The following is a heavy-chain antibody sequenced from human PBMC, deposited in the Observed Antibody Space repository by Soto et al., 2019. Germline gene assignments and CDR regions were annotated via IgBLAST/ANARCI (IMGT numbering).Heavy chain of an antibody. Sequence: ILFRESVGVPFGNYVMSLVEPGSMGGLEWVSYISSSSSTTYYADSVKGRFIISRDNSKTTLSLQMNGLRAEDTAVYDGSKDRMKHNSGWDLVDIWGQGTTVTF. J-gene: IGHJ3*02. CDR2: ISSSSSTT. CDR3: SKDRMKHNSGWDLVDI. CDR1: GVPFGNYV. D-gene: IGHD1-26*01. V-gene: IGHV3-23*01.